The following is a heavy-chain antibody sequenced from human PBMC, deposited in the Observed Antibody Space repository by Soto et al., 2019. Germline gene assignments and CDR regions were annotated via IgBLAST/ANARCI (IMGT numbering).Heavy chain of an antibody. CDR2: IDWDDDK. CDR3: ARTAFAGSSSWYKRGYYYGMDV. CDR1: GFSLSTSGMC. D-gene: IGHD6-13*01. Sequence: SGPTLVNPTQTLTLTCTFSGFSLSTSGMCVSWIRQPPGKALEWLALIDWDDDKYYSTSLKTRLTISKDTSKNQVVLTMTNMDPVDTATYYCARTAFAGSSSWYKRGYYYGMDVWGQGTTVTVSS. J-gene: IGHJ6*02. V-gene: IGHV2-70*01.